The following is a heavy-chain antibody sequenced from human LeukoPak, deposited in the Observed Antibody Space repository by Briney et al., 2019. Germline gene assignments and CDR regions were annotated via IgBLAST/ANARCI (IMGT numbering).Heavy chain of an antibody. V-gene: IGHV4-59*01. D-gene: IGHD3-10*01. CDR2: IYYSGST. CDR1: GGSISTYY. J-gene: IGHJ4*02. Sequence: SETLSLTCTVSGGSISTYYWSWIRQPPGKGVEGIGYIYYSGSTNYNPSLKSRGTMSVDKCKNQFSLKLTSVTAADTAVYYCARVGYGSFDYWGQGTLVTVSS. CDR3: ARVGYGSFDY.